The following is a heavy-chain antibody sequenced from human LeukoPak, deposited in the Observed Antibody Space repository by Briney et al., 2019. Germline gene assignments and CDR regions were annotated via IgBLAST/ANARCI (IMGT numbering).Heavy chain of an antibody. CDR3: ARGIWSTTLTAYYLDY. Sequence: GGSLRLSCAASGFTFSSYAMHWVRQAPGKGLEWVAFIHSDGSNKHYADSVKGRFTISRENSKNTLYLQMNSLRAEDTAVYHCARGIWSTTLTAYYLDYWGQGTLVTVSS. D-gene: IGHD2-21*02. CDR2: IHSDGSNK. CDR1: GFTFSSYA. J-gene: IGHJ4*02. V-gene: IGHV3-30*02.